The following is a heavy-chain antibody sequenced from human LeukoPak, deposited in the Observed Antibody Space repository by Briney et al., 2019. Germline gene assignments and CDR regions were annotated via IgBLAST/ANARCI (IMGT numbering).Heavy chain of an antibody. CDR2: IWYDGSNK. D-gene: IGHD3-10*01. J-gene: IGHJ6*02. V-gene: IGHV3-33*01. Sequence: GGSLRLSCAASGFAFSSYGMHWVRQAPGKGLEWVALIWYDGSNKYYADSVKGRFTISRDGPKNTLYLEMSSLRAEDTAVYFCARERTLYVSGSGYGMDVWGQGTTVTVSS. CDR3: ARERTLYVSGSGYGMDV. CDR1: GFAFSSYG.